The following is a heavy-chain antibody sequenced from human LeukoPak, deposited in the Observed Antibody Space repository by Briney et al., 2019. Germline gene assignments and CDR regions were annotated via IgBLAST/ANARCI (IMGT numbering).Heavy chain of an antibody. Sequence: GASVKVSCKASGYTFTSYGISWVRQAPGQGLEWMGWISAYNGNTNYAQKLQGRVTMTTDTSTSTAYMELRSLRSDDTAVYYCARESVDTAMVSNYYYYMDVWGKGTTVTVSS. D-gene: IGHD5-18*01. V-gene: IGHV1-18*01. J-gene: IGHJ6*03. CDR2: ISAYNGNT. CDR1: GYTFTSYG. CDR3: ARESVDTAMVSNYYYYMDV.